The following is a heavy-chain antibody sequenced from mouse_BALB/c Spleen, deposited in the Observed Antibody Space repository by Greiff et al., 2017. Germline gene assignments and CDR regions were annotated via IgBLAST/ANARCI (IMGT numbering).Heavy chain of an antibody. J-gene: IGHJ3*01. CDR1: GFSLTGYG. D-gene: IGHD2-2*01. CDR2: IWGDGST. Sequence: QVQLQQSGPGLVAPSQSLSITCTVSGFSLTGYGVNWVRQPPGKGLEWLGMIWGDGSTDYNSALKSRLSISKDNSKSQVFLKMNSLQTDDTARYYCARGYYGYDGAWFAYWGQGTLVTVSA. V-gene: IGHV2-6-7*01. CDR3: ARGYYGYDGAWFAY.